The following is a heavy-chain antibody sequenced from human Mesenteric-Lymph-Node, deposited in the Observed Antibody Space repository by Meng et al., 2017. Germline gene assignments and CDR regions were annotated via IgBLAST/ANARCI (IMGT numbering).Heavy chain of an antibody. CDR2: IYYSGST. D-gene: IGHD1-7*01. V-gene: IGHV4-30-4*01. CDR3: ASNPTGTRGNWFDP. J-gene: IGHJ5*02. Sequence: QVQLQESGPGLVEPSQTLSLTCTVSGGSMSSGNYYWSWIRQPPGKGLEWIGYIYYSGSTYYNPSLKSRVTISVDTSKNQFSLKLSSVTAADTAVYYCASNPTGTRGNWFDPWGQGTLVTVSS. CDR1: GGSMSSGNYY.